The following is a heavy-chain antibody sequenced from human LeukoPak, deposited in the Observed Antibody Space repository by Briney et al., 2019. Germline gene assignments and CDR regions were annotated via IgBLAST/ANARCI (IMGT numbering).Heavy chain of an antibody. CDR2: ISWNSGSI. J-gene: IGHJ4*02. Sequence: PGGSLRLSCAASGFTFDDYAMHWVRQAPGKGLEWVSGISWNSGSIGYADSVKGRFTISRDNAKNSLYLQMNSLRAEDTALYYCAKGYTKLDYWGQGTLVTVSS. D-gene: IGHD3-16*02. V-gene: IGHV3-9*01. CDR1: GFTFDDYA. CDR3: AKGYTKLDY.